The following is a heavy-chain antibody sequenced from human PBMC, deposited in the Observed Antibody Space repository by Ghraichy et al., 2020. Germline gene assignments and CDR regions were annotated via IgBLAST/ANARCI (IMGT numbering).Heavy chain of an antibody. CDR3: ARGRFGSGSYYIANWFDP. CDR2: INHSGST. J-gene: IGHJ5*02. CDR1: GGSFSGYY. D-gene: IGHD3-10*01. V-gene: IGHV4-34*01. Sequence: SETLSLTCAVYGGSFSGYYWSWIRQPPGKGLEWIGEINHSGSTNYNPSLKSRVTISVDTSKNQFSLKLSSVTAADTAVYYCARGRFGSGSYYIANWFDPWGQGTLVTVSS.